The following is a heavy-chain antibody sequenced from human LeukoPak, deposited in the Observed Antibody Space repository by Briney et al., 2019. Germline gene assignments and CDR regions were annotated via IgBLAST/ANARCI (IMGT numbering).Heavy chain of an antibody. CDR2: ISSIGTTI. Sequence: AGGSLRLSCAASGFTFSNYPMHWVRQAPGKGLEWVSYISSIGTTIYYADSVKGRFTISRDNAKNSLYLQMNSLRAEDTAVYYCARGERSDYWGQGTLVTVSS. CDR3: ARGERSDY. V-gene: IGHV3-48*03. CDR1: GFTFSNYP. J-gene: IGHJ4*02. D-gene: IGHD1-26*01.